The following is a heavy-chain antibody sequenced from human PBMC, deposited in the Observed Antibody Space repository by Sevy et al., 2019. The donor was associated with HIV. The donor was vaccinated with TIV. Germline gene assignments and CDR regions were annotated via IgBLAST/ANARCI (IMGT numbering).Heavy chain of an antibody. D-gene: IGHD1-26*01. Sequence: GGSLRLSCAASGFTFSSYGMHWVRQAPGKGLEGVAFIRYDGSNKYYADSVKGRFTISRDNSKNTLYLQMNSLRAEDTAVYYCAKDWVGANGNDYWGQGTLVTVSS. J-gene: IGHJ4*02. CDR3: AKDWVGANGNDY. CDR1: GFTFSSYG. V-gene: IGHV3-30*02. CDR2: IRYDGSNK.